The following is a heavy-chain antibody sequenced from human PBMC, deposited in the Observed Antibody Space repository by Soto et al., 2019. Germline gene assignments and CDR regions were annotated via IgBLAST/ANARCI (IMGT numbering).Heavy chain of an antibody. Sequence: EVQLLESGGGLVQPGGSLRLSCAASGFTFGSCAMSWVRQAPGKGLEWVSEISASGGSTYYADSVKGRFTISRDNSKNTLYLQMNGLRAEDTAVYYCAKTARLLDYWGQGTLVTVSS. CDR2: ISASGGST. CDR3: AKTARLLDY. J-gene: IGHJ4*02. CDR1: GFTFGSCA. D-gene: IGHD2-21*02. V-gene: IGHV3-23*01.